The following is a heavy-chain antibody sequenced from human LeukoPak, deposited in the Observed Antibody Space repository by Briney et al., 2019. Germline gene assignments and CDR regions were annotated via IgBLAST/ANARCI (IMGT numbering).Heavy chain of an antibody. V-gene: IGHV3-74*01. CDR1: GFTFSSYW. D-gene: IGHD3-22*01. Sequence: GGSLRLSCAASGFTFSSYWMHWVRQAPGKGLVWVSRINTDGSSTKYADSVKGRFTISRDNAKNTLYLEMNSLRAEDTAVYCCAKARWLAGNDAFDFWGQGTMVTVSS. CDR3: AKARWLAGNDAFDF. CDR2: INTDGSST. J-gene: IGHJ3*01.